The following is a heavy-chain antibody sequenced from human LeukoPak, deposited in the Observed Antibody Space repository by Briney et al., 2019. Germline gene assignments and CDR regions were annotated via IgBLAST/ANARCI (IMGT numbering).Heavy chain of an antibody. CDR3: AKDGIDSGDPNGFDP. D-gene: IGHD3-10*01. J-gene: IGHJ5*02. V-gene: IGHV3-23*01. CDR1: GFTFNSYA. CDR2: ISGSGGST. Sequence: PGGSLRLSCAASGFTFNSYAMSWVRQAAGKGLEWVSSISGSGGSTYYADSVKGRFTISRDSSKNMLYLQMNTLRAEDTAIYYCAKDGIDSGDPNGFDPWGKGTLVTVSS.